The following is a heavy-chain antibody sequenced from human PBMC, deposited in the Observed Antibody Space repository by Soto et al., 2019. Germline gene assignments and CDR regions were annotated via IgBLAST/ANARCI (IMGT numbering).Heavy chain of an antibody. CDR1: GITFSKAW. D-gene: IGHD4-17*01. CDR3: TTNFYSDHGMDV. J-gene: IGHJ6*02. Sequence: EVQLVESGGGLVKPGGSLTLSCAASGITFSKAWMNWVRQSPGEGLEWVGRIKSRSDGGTTAYAAPVKGRFTISRDDSKDTLWLQMNSLKTEDTAVYYCTTNFYSDHGMDVWGQGTTVTVSS. CDR2: IKSRSDGGTT. V-gene: IGHV3-15*01.